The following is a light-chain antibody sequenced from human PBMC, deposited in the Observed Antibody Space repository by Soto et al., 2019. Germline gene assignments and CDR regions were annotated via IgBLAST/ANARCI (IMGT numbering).Light chain of an antibody. J-gene: IGKJ1*01. CDR3: QQYGNSPWT. V-gene: IGKV3-20*01. Sequence: EIVLTQSPGTLSLSPGNRATLSCRASQSVASSYLAWYQQKPGQAPRLLIYGASTRATGIPDRFSGSGSETDFTLSISSREPEDIAVYYCQQYGNSPWTFGQGTKVEIK. CDR1: QSVASSY. CDR2: GAS.